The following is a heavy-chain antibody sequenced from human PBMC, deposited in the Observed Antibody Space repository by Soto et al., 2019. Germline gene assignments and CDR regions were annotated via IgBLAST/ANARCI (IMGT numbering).Heavy chain of an antibody. CDR2: IYSGGST. V-gene: IGHV3-66*01. D-gene: IGHD4-17*01. J-gene: IGHJ4*02. Sequence: EVQLVESGGGLVQPGGSLRLSCAASGFTVSSNYMSWVRQAPGKGLEWVSVIYSGGSTYYEDSVKGRFTISRDNSKDTLDLQMNSLRAEDTAVYYCARDPSYYGDPTDVFDYWGQGTLVTVSS. CDR3: ARDPSYYGDPTDVFDY. CDR1: GFTVSSNY.